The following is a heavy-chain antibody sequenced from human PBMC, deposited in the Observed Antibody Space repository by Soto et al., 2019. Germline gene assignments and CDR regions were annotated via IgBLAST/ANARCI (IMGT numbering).Heavy chain of an antibody. CDR1: GFTFSSYS. D-gene: IGHD2-2*02. J-gene: IGHJ3*02. Sequence: EVPLVESGGGLVKPGGSLRLSCAASGFTFSSYSMNWVRQAPGKGLEWVSSISSSSSYIYYADSVKGRFTISRDNAKNSLYRQMNSLRAEDTAVYYCARDCSSTSCYRVGAFDIWGQGTMVTVSS. CDR3: ARDCSSTSCYRVGAFDI. CDR2: ISSSSSYI. V-gene: IGHV3-21*01.